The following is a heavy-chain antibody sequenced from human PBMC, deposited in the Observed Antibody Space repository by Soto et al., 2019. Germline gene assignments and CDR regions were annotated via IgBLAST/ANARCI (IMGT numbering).Heavy chain of an antibody. D-gene: IGHD3-22*01. CDR1: GFTFSSYG. J-gene: IGHJ4*02. Sequence: VGSLRLSCAASGFTFSSYGMHWVRQAPGKGLEWVAVISNDGSNKYYADSVKGRFTISRDNSKSTLYLQMNSLRAEDTAVYYCAKEWVYDSSGWSFDYWGQGTLVTVSS. CDR2: ISNDGSNK. CDR3: AKEWVYDSSGWSFDY. V-gene: IGHV3-30*18.